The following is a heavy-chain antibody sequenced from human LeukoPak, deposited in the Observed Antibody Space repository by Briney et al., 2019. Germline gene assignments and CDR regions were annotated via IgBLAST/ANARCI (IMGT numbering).Heavy chain of an antibody. CDR1: GYTFTSYG. CDR2: ISAYNGNT. D-gene: IGHD3-10*01. V-gene: IGHV1-18*01. J-gene: IGHJ5*02. CDR3: ARGSKKFNARITMVRGRPRGWFDP. Sequence: GASVKVSCKASGYTFTSYGISWVRQAPGQGLEWMGWISAYNGNTNYAQKLQGRVTMTTDTSTSTAYMELRSLRSDDTAVYYCARGSKKFNARITMVRGRPRGWFDPWGQGTLVTVSS.